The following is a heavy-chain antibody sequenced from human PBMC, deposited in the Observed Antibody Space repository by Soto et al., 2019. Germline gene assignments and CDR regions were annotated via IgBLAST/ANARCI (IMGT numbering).Heavy chain of an antibody. D-gene: IGHD3-9*01. J-gene: IGHJ3*01. V-gene: IGHV3-7*01. CDR1: GFTFKYYS. CDR2: IKQDGSDR. CDR3: ATTFAIVDWLSPEKNGFDL. Sequence: GGSLRLFCAASGFTFKYYSMNWVRLAPGKGLEWVASIKQDGSDRQYVDSVKGRFTISRDNAKNSLFLQMNSLRAEDTAVYFCATTFAIVDWLSPEKNGFDLWGLGTLVTVSS.